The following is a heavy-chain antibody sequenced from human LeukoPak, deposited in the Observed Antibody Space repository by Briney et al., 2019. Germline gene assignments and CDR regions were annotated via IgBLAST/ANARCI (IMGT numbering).Heavy chain of an antibody. CDR2: INTNTGNP. Sequence: ASVKVSCKASGGTFSSYAISWVRQAPGQGLEWMGWINTNTGNPTYAQGFTGRFVFSLDTSVSTAYLQISSLKAEDTAVYYCARDRGSGSYLDAFDIWGQGTMVTVSS. CDR3: ARDRGSGSYLDAFDI. V-gene: IGHV7-4-1*02. J-gene: IGHJ3*02. CDR1: GGTFSSYA. D-gene: IGHD3-10*01.